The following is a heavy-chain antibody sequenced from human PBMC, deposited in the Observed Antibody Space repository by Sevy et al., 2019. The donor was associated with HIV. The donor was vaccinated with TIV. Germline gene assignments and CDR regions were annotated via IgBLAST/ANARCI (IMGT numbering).Heavy chain of an antibody. CDR1: GFSYSSYG. CDR2: IKYDGSNK. J-gene: IGHJ4*02. CDR3: ANEGGGEGGDH. D-gene: IGHD2-21*01. Sequence: GGSLRLSCAASGFSYSSYGMHWVHQAPGKVLEWVAYIKYDGSNKDYADSVKGRFTISRDNSKNTLDLQLNSLRVEDTAVYYCANEGGGEGGDHWGQGTLVTVSS. V-gene: IGHV3-30*02.